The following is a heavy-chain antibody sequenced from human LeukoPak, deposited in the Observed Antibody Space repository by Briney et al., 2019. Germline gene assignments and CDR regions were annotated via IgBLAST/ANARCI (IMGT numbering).Heavy chain of an antibody. Sequence: PSQTLSLTCTVSGGSISSGDYYWSWIRQPPGKGLEWIGYIYYSGSTYYNPSLNSRVTISVDTSKNQFSLKLSSVTAADTAVYYCASSVHTAMVPRQFDYWGQGTLVTVSS. D-gene: IGHD5-18*01. J-gene: IGHJ4*02. CDR2: IYYSGST. CDR3: ASSVHTAMVPRQFDY. CDR1: GGSISSGDYY. V-gene: IGHV4-30-4*01.